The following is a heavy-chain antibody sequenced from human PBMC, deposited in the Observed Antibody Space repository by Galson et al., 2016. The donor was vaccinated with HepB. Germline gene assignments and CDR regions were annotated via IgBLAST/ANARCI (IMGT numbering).Heavy chain of an antibody. V-gene: IGHV6-1*01. CDR3: ARQAEDPYYYHYYMDV. J-gene: IGHJ6*03. CDR1: GDSVFNTNAG. CDR2: TYYRSDWRS. Sequence: CAISGDSVFNTNAGWNWVRQSPSRGLEWLGRTYYRSDWRSDYADSLKGRITINPDTSKNQFSLRLTSVTAADTAVYYCARQAEDPYYYHYYMDVWGKGTTVTVSS.